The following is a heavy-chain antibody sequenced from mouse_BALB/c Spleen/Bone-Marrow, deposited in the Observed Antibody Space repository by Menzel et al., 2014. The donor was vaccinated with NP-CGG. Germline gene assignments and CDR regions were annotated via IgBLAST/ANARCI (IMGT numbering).Heavy chain of an antibody. CDR1: GYTFTSYV. CDR2: INPYNDGT. Sequence: VQLKESGPELVKPGASVKMSCKASGYTFTSYVMHWVKQKPGQGLEWIGYINPYNDGTKYNEKFKGKATLTSDKSSSTAYMELSCLTSEDSAVYYCARSGRYDGFAYWGQGTLVTVSA. V-gene: IGHV1-14*01. J-gene: IGHJ3*01. D-gene: IGHD2-14*01. CDR3: ARSGRYDGFAY.